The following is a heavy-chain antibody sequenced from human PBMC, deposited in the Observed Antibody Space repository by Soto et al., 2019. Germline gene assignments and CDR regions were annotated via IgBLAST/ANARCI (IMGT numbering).Heavy chain of an antibody. CDR2: ISHYGADQ. CDR1: TFTFTIRNYS. Sequence: GSLRLSCEASTFTFTIRNYSRHWDRLGPGKGLEWLAVISHYGADQYYADSVKGRFTVSRDNVRNILYLQMNSLRSEDMALYYCAKDSVQKATFGYWGQGTLVTVSS. J-gene: IGHJ4*02. V-gene: IGHV3-30*18. CDR3: AKDSVQKATFGY. D-gene: IGHD1-1*01.